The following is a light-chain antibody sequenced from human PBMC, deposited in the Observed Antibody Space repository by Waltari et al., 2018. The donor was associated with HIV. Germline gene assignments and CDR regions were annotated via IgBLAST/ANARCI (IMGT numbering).Light chain of an antibody. V-gene: IGLV2-8*01. CDR3: SSYAGSDNYVI. CDR1: SSDVGGYKY. Sequence: QSALTQPPSASGSPGQSVTISCTGTSSDVGGYKYVSWYQQNPGKAPKLMIYEVSQRPSGVPDRFSGSKSGNTASLTVSGLQAEDEADYYCSSYAGSDNYVIFGGGTKLTVL. J-gene: IGLJ2*01. CDR2: EVS.